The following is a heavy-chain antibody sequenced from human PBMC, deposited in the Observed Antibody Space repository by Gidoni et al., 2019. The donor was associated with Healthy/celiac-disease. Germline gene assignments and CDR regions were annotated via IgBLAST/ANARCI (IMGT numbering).Heavy chain of an antibody. V-gene: IGHV1-69*06. J-gene: IGHJ6*03. CDR1: GGTFSRYA. CDR2: IIPIFVTA. Sequence: QVQLVQSGAEVKKPGSSVKVSCKASGGTFSRYAIRWVRQAPGQGLEWMGGIIPIFVTANYAQKFQGRVTITADKSTSTAYMELSSLRSEDTAVYYCARGSYGSGSYWFYMDVWGKGTTVTVSS. CDR3: ARGSYGSGSYWFYMDV. D-gene: IGHD3-10*01.